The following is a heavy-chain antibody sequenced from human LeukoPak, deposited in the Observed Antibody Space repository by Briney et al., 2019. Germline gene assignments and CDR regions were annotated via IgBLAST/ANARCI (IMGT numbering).Heavy chain of an antibody. CDR1: GFTFSSYS. CDR3: ARDLAGGGDYYYGMDV. V-gene: IGHV3-21*01. D-gene: IGHD6-13*01. CDR2: ISSSSSYI. Sequence: GGSLRLSCAASGFTFSSYSVNWVRQAPGKGLEWVSSISSSSSYIYYADSVKGRFTISRDNAKNSLYLQMNSLRAEDTAVYYCARDLAGGGDYYYGMDVWGQGTTVTVSS. J-gene: IGHJ6*02.